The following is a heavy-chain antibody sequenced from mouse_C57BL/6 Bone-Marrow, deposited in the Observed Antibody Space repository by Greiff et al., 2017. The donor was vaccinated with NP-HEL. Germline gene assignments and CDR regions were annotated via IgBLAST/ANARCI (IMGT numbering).Heavy chain of an antibody. D-gene: IGHD2-10*01. CDR2: ISDGGSYT. CDR3: AKVLPTILMDY. J-gene: IGHJ4*01. CDR1: GFTFSSYA. Sequence: EVKLVESGGGLVKPGGSLKLSCAASGFTFSSYAMSWVRQTPEKRLEWVATISDGGSYTYYPDNVKGRFTISRDNAKNNLYLQMSHLKSEDTAMYYCAKVLPTILMDYWGQGTSVTVSS. V-gene: IGHV5-4*03.